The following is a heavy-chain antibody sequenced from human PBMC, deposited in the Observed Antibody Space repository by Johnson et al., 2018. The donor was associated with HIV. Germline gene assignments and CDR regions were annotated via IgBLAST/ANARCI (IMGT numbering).Heavy chain of an antibody. V-gene: IGHV3-66*01. CDR3: ATVWRNEGRHSFDV. Sequence: VQLVESGGGLVQPGGSLRLSCAASGFTFSSYWMSWVRQAPGKGLEWVSLIYSGGRTYYADSVKGRFTISRDNSKNTLYLQMNSLRVEDTALYFCATVWRNEGRHSFDVWGLGTMVTVSS. D-gene: IGHD1-1*01. J-gene: IGHJ3*01. CDR2: IYSGGRT. CDR1: GFTFSSYW.